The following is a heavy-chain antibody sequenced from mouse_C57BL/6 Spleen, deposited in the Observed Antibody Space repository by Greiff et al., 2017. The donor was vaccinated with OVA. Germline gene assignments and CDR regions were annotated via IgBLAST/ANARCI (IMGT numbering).Heavy chain of an antibody. CDR1: GYTFTSYW. Sequence: VQLQQPGAELVKPGASVKLSCKASGYTFTSYWMQWVKQRPGQGLEWIGEIDPSDSYTNYNQKFKGKATLTVDTSSSTAYMQLSSLTSEDSAVYYCARNGYDGEADYWGQGTTLTVSS. V-gene: IGHV1-50*01. CDR2: IDPSDSYT. J-gene: IGHJ2*01. CDR3: ARNGYDGEADY. D-gene: IGHD2-2*01.